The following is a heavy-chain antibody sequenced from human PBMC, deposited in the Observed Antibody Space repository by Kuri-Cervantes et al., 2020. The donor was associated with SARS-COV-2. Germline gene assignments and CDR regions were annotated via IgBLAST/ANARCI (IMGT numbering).Heavy chain of an antibody. CDR2: ISSSSSTI. V-gene: IGHV3-48*01. Sequence: GESLKISCAASRFTFSSYSMNWVRQAPGKGLEWVSYISSSSSTIYYADSVKGRFTISRDNAKNSLYLQMNSLRAEDTAVYYCARDPVQGSGMIGHFDYWGQGTLVTVSS. CDR1: RFTFSSYS. CDR3: ARDPVQGSGMIGHFDY. D-gene: IGHD3-10*01. J-gene: IGHJ4*02.